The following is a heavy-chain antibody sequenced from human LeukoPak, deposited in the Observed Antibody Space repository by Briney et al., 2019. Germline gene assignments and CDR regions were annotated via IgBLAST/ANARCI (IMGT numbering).Heavy chain of an antibody. Sequence: SETLSLTCTVSGGTISNYYWNWIRQPPGKGVEWVGYIHYSGNTKYNSSLKSRATTSVDTSKNQFSLKLSSVTAADTAVYYCARWYSSGWAFDYWGQGTLVPVSS. D-gene: IGHD6-19*01. V-gene: IGHV4-59*08. CDR3: ARWYSSGWAFDY. CDR1: GGTISNYY. J-gene: IGHJ4*02. CDR2: IHYSGNT.